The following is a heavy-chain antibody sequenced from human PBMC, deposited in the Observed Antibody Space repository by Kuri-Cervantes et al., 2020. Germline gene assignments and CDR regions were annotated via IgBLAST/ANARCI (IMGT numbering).Heavy chain of an antibody. Sequence: GGSLRLSCAASGFTFDDYAMHWVRQAPGKGLEWVSGISWNSGSIGYADSVKGRFTISRDNSKNTLYLQMNSLRAEDTAVYYCARDRGAASGWPLDYWGQGTLVTVSS. J-gene: IGHJ4*02. D-gene: IGHD6-19*01. V-gene: IGHV3-9*01. CDR2: ISWNSGSI. CDR1: GFTFDDYA. CDR3: ARDRGAASGWPLDY.